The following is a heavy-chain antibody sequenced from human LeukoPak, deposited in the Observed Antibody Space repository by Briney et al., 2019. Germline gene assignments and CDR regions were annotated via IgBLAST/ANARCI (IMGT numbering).Heavy chain of an antibody. CDR1: GGTFSSYA. V-gene: IGHV1-69*01. CDR3: ASRLERYCSGGSCYPEDY. CDR2: IIPIFGTA. D-gene: IGHD2-15*01. Sequence: LVKVSCKASGGTFSSYAISWVRQAPGQGLEWMGGIIPIFGTANYAQKFQGRVTITADESTSTAYMELSSLRSEDTAVYYCASRLERYCSGGSCYPEDYWGQGTLVTVSS. J-gene: IGHJ4*02.